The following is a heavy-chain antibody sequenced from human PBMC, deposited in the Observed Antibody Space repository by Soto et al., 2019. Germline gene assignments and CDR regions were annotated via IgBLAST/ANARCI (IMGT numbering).Heavy chain of an antibody. Sequence: GGSLRLSCSASSLILCESTVDGVRQVPGKGLEAISAVSTSGRSTYYADSVKDRFTISRDNSKNTLFLQMGSLRPEDTAIYYCVKQAHGLDGVAFDYWGQGTQVTVAS. CDR3: VKQAHGLDGVAFDY. CDR2: VSTSGRST. D-gene: IGHD2-15*01. J-gene: IGHJ4*02. V-gene: IGHV3-64D*06. CDR1: SLILCEST.